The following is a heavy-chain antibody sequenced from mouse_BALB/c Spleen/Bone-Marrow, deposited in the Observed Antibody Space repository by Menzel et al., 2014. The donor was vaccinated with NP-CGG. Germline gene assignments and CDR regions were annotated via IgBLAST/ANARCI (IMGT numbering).Heavy chain of an antibody. CDR1: GYTFTSYW. Sequence: VQLQESGAELVRPGASVKLSCKASGYTFTSYWINWVKQRPGQGLEWIGNIYPSDSYTNYNQKFKDKATLTVDKSSSTAYVQLSSPTSEDSAVYYCTRSGGYYFDYWGQGTTLTVSS. J-gene: IGHJ2*01. CDR2: IYPSDSYT. V-gene: IGHV1-69*02. CDR3: TRSGGYYFDY.